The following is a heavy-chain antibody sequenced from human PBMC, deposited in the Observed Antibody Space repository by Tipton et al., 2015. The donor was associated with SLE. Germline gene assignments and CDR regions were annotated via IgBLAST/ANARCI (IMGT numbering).Heavy chain of an antibody. CDR1: GASVSSYC. Sequence: TLSLTCTVSGASVSSYCWNWIRQSPGKGLEWVGCVCNSVNIHHNPSLKSRVTISVDTTKNQLSLKLRSVTAADTAVYYCARASPGIGNWFDPWGQGTLVTVSS. CDR3: ARASPGIGNWFDP. D-gene: IGHD3-10*01. J-gene: IGHJ5*02. V-gene: IGHV4-59*02. CDR2: VCNSVNI.